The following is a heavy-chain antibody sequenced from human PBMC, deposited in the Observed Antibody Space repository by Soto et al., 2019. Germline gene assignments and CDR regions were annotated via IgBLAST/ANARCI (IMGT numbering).Heavy chain of an antibody. Sequence: SETLSLTCTVSCGSLSSGGYYWSWIRQHPGKGLEWIGYIYYSGSTYYNPSLKSRVTISVDTSKNQFSLKLSSVTAADTAVYYCASLRIAAGPTVFDYWGQGTLVTVSS. J-gene: IGHJ4*02. CDR3: ASLRIAAGPTVFDY. V-gene: IGHV4-31*03. CDR1: CGSLSSGGYY. D-gene: IGHD6-13*01. CDR2: IYYSGST.